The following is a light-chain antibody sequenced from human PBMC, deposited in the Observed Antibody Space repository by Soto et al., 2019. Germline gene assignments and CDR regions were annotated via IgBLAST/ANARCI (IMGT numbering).Light chain of an antibody. J-gene: IGKJ1*01. CDR3: QQYNNWWT. V-gene: IGKV3-15*01. Sequence: EIVMTQSPATLSVSPGERATLSCRASQSVSSNLAWYQQKPGQAPRLLIYGASTRATGIPARFSGSGSGTEFTLTISSLQSEDVAVYYCQQYNNWWTFGQDTKVKIK. CDR2: GAS. CDR1: QSVSSN.